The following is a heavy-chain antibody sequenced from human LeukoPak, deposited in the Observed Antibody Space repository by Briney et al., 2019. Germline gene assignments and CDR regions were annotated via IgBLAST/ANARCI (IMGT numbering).Heavy chain of an antibody. J-gene: IGHJ4*02. CDR3: AGGWELSSRFDY. CDR1: GGSISSYY. CDR2: IYYSGST. V-gene: IGHV4-59*08. Sequence: KPSETLSLTCTVSGGSISSYYWSWIRQPPGKGLEWIGYIYYSGSTNYNPSLKSRVTISVDTSKNQFSLKLSSVTAADTAVYYCAGGWELSSRFDYWGQGTLVTVSS. D-gene: IGHD1-26*01.